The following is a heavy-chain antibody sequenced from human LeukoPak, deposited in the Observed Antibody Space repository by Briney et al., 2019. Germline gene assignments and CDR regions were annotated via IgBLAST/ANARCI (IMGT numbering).Heavy chain of an antibody. CDR1: GYTFTGYY. V-gene: IGHV1-2*02. Sequence: ASVKLSCNASGYTFTGYYMHWERQAPGQGHEWMGWINPNSGGTNYAQKFQGRVTMTRDTSISTAYMELSRLRSDDTAVYYCARDRTEGFDPWGQGTLVTVSS. CDR3: ARDRTEGFDP. J-gene: IGHJ5*02. CDR2: INPNSGGT.